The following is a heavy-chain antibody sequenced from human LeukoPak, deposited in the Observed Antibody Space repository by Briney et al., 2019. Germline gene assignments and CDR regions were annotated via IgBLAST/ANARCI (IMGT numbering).Heavy chain of an antibody. Sequence: PGGSLRLSCAASGFTFSSYWMSWVRQAPGKGLEWVANIKQDGSEKYYVDSVKGRFTISRDNAKNSLYLQMNSLRAEDTAVYYCARDPTYYYDSSGSNHREYFDYWGQGTLVTVSS. D-gene: IGHD3-22*01. J-gene: IGHJ4*02. CDR2: IKQDGSEK. CDR1: GFTFSSYW. V-gene: IGHV3-7*03. CDR3: ARDPTYYYDSSGSNHREYFDY.